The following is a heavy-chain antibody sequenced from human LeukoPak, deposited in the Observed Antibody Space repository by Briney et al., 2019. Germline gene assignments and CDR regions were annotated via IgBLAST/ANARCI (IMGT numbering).Heavy chain of an antibody. CDR2: ISGSGGST. CDR1: GGSISSCK. J-gene: IGHJ4*02. V-gene: IGHV3-23*01. CDR3: AKDSTGTVTPDY. D-gene: IGHD4-17*01. Sequence: LASETLSLTCTVSGGSISSCKWWSWVRQAPGKGLEWVSGISGSGGSTNYADSVKGRFTISRDNSKNTLYLQMNSLRAEDTAVYYCAKDSTGTVTPDYWGQGTLVTVSS.